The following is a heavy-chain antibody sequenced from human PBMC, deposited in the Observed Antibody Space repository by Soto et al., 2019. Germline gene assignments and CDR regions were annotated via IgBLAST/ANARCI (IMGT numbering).Heavy chain of an antibody. D-gene: IGHD5-18*01. CDR3: ARGGYSYGYVDY. V-gene: IGHV4-31*03. J-gene: IGHJ4*02. CDR2: IYYSGST. CDR1: GGSISSGDYY. Sequence: TSETLSLTCTVSGGSISSGDYYWSWIRQHPGKGLEWIGYIYYSGSTYYNPSLKSRVTISVDTSKNQFSLKLSSVTAADTAVYYCARGGYSYGYVDYWGQGTLVTVSS.